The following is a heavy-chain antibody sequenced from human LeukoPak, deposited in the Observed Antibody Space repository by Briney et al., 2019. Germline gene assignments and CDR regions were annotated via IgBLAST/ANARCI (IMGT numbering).Heavy chain of an antibody. CDR3: AKSPLEGSGWYEYWFDP. Sequence: PGGSLRLSCAASGFTFSSYGMHWVRQAPGKGLEWVAVISYDGSNKYYADSVKGRFTISRDNSKSTLYLQMSSLRAEDTAVYYCAKSPLEGSGWYEYWFDPWGQGTLVTVSS. CDR2: ISYDGSNK. J-gene: IGHJ5*02. V-gene: IGHV3-30*18. D-gene: IGHD6-19*01. CDR1: GFTFSSYG.